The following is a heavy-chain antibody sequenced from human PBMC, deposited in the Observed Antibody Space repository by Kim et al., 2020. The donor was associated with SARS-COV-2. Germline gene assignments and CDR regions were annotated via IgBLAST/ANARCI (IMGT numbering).Heavy chain of an antibody. D-gene: IGHD5-18*01. CDR1: TGSVSGYY. CDR2: IDHRGSA. CDR3: TRSDGETSMIRA. Sequence: SETLSLTCAVSTGSVSGYYWGWTRQSPGKGLEWIGDIDHRGSASHNPSLRSRVTISVDTSKNQISLKVTSVTAAATAVYYCTRSDGETSMIRAWGQGTL. V-gene: IGHV4-34*01. J-gene: IGHJ5*02.